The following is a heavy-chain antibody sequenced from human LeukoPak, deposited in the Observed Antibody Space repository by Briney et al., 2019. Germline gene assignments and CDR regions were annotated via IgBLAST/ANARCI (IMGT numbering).Heavy chain of an antibody. J-gene: IGHJ4*02. Sequence: PSETLSLTCTVSGYSISSGYYWGWIRQPPGKGLEWIGSIYYSGSTYYNPSLKSRVTISVDTSKNQFSLKLSSVTAADTAVYYCALRITIFGVAGDYWGQGTLVTVSS. V-gene: IGHV4-38-2*02. CDR2: IYYSGST. D-gene: IGHD3-3*01. CDR3: ALRITIFGVAGDY. CDR1: GYSISSGYY.